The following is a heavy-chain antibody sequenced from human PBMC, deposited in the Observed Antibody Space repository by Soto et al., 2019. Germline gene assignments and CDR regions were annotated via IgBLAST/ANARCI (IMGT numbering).Heavy chain of an antibody. Sequence: PGESLKISCNGSGYSFTSYWISWVRQMPGKGLEWMGRIDPSDSYTNYSPSFQGHVTISADKSISTAYLQWSSLKASDTAMYYCAIDSSGTPGYYYYGMDVWGQGTTVTVSS. CDR2: IDPSDSYT. V-gene: IGHV5-10-1*01. CDR3: AIDSSGTPGYYYYGMDV. J-gene: IGHJ6*02. D-gene: IGHD3-22*01. CDR1: GYSFTSYW.